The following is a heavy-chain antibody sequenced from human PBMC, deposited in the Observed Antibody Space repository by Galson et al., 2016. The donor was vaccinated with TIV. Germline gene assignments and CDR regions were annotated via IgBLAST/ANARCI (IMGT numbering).Heavy chain of an antibody. V-gene: IGHV1-2*02. CDR1: GYTFIGYY. J-gene: IGHJ4*02. Sequence: SVKVSCKASGYTFIGYYIHWVRQAPGQGLEWMGWINAYSGGTNYAQKFQGRVTMTRDTSSTTAYMELSRLRSDDTALYYCARSANWGYHFDYWGQGALVTVSS. D-gene: IGHD7-27*01. CDR2: INAYSGGT. CDR3: ARSANWGYHFDY.